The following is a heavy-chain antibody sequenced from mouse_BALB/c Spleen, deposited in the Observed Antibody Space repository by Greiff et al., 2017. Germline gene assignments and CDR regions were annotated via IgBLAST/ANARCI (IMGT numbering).Heavy chain of an antibody. D-gene: IGHD2-4*01. V-gene: IGHV2-2*02. Sequence: QVQLKESGPGLVQPSQSLSITCTVSGFSLTSYGVHWVRQSPGKGLEWLGVLWSGGSTDYYAAFISRLSIIKDNSKSQVFFKMNSLQANDTAIYSCARESDYAWFAYWGQGTLVTVSA. CDR1: GFSLTSYG. CDR3: ARESDYAWFAY. CDR2: LWSGGST. J-gene: IGHJ3*01.